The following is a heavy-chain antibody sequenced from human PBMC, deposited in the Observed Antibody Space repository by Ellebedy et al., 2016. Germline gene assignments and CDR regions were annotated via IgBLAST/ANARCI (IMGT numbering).Heavy chain of an antibody. J-gene: IGHJ5*02. CDR2: VYYSGST. CDR3: ARGLGESSWFDP. Sequence: SETLSLTXTISDGSISSSTYYWGWIRQPPGKGLEWIGNVYYSGSTYYNTSLKSRVTISVDTSKNQFSLRLSSVTAADTAVYYCARGLGESSWFDPWGQGTLVTFFS. D-gene: IGHD3-10*01. V-gene: IGHV4-39*01. CDR1: DGSISSSTYY.